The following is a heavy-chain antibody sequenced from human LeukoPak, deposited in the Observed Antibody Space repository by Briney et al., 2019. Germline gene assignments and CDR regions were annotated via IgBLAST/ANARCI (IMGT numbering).Heavy chain of an antibody. Sequence: PGGSLRLSCAASGFTFSSYWMSWVRQAPGKGLEWVANIKQDGNEKYYVDSVKGRFTISRDNAKNSLYLQMNSLRAEDTAVYYCASSTYYDFWSGHLGFDYWGQGTLVTVSS. V-gene: IGHV3-7*01. CDR2: IKQDGNEK. CDR1: GFTFSSYW. CDR3: ASSTYYDFWSGHLGFDY. D-gene: IGHD3-3*01. J-gene: IGHJ4*02.